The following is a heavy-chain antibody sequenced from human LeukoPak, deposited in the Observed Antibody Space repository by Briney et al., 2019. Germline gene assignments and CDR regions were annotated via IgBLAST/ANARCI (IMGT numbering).Heavy chain of an antibody. Sequence: SEALSLTCTVSGGSISSYYWTWIRQPPGKGLEWIGYVHYSGSTNYKASLKSRVTISVDTSKNQFSLKMSSVTAADTAVYYCARGGGPPSYLDFWGQGTLVTVSS. CDR2: VHYSGST. D-gene: IGHD3-16*01. V-gene: IGHV4-59*01. CDR1: GGSISSYY. J-gene: IGHJ4*02. CDR3: ARGGGPPSYLDF.